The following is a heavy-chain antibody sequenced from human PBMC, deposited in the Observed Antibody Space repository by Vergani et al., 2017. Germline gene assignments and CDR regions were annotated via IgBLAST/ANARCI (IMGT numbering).Heavy chain of an antibody. CDR1: GGSISSYY. D-gene: IGHD2-2*01. CDR2: IYTSGST. Sequence: QVQLQQWGAGLLKPSETLSLTCTVSGGSISSYYWSWIRQPPGKGLEWIGYIYTSGSTNYNPSLKSRVTISVDTSKNQFSLKLSSVTAADTAVYYCASLYCSSTSCYPDYYFDYWGQGTLVTVSS. J-gene: IGHJ4*02. V-gene: IGHV4-4*09. CDR3: ASLYCSSTSCYPDYYFDY.